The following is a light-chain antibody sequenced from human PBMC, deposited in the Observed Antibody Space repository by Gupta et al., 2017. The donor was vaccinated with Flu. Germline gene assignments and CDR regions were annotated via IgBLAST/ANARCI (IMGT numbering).Light chain of an antibody. CDR3: QVWDRKSGLV. J-gene: IGLJ3*02. V-gene: IGLV3-21*02. Sequence: SFVLTQPPSVSVAPGHTARIPCGGSDIGGNSVPWYLRRSGQEPLRGGQDEDDRHSGIPERGSGSKSGTKATMTRSRVEAGDEAYSYCQVWDRKSGLVFGRGTKLTVL. CDR1: DIGGNS. CDR2: DED.